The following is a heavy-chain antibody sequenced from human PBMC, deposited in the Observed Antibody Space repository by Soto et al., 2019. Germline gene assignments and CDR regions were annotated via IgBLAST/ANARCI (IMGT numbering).Heavy chain of an antibody. CDR2: IYRGGST. CDR3: ASDSAYYDILTGLYYYYGMDV. J-gene: IGHJ6*02. D-gene: IGHD3-9*01. CDR1: GFTVSSNY. Sequence: GGSLRLSCEASGFTVSSNYMTWVRQAPGKGLEWVSVIYRGGSTYYADSVKGRFTISRDNAKNSLYLQMNSLRAEDTAVYYCASDSAYYDILTGLYYYYGMDVWGQGTTVTVSS. V-gene: IGHV3-66*01.